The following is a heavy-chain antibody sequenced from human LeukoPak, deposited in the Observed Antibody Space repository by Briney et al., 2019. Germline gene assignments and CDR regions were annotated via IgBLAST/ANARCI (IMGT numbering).Heavy chain of an antibody. CDR3: ARVLGAVAGTANY. CDR1: GFTFSSYG. Sequence: GGSLRLSCAASGFTFSSYGMHWVRQAPGKGLEWVAFIRYDGSNKYYADSVKGRFTISRDNSKNTLYLQMNSLRADDTAVYYCARVLGAVAGTANYWGQGTLVTVSS. J-gene: IGHJ4*02. V-gene: IGHV3-30*02. D-gene: IGHD6-19*01. CDR2: IRYDGSNK.